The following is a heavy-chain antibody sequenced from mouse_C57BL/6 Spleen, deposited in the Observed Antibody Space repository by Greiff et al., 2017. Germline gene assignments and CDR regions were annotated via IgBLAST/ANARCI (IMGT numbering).Heavy chain of an antibody. V-gene: IGHV1-52*01. CDR3: ARSEDSSWCAY. J-gene: IGHJ3*01. CDR1: GYTFTSYW. CDR2: IDPSDSET. Sequence: QVQLQQPGAELVRPGSSVKLSCKASGYTFTSYWMHWVKQRPIQGLEWIGNIDPSDSETHYNQKFKDKATLTVDKSSSTAYMQLSSLTSEDSAVYYCARSEDSSWCAYWGQGTLVTVSA. D-gene: IGHD2-12*01.